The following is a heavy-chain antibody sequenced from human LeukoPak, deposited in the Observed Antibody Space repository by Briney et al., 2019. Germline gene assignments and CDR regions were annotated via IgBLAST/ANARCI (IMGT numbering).Heavy chain of an antibody. CDR2: IYYSGST. J-gene: IGHJ4*02. D-gene: IGHD5-18*01. V-gene: IGHV4-59*01. CDR3: ARGGGLQLWTIPIDY. Sequence: PSETLSLTCTVSGGSISSYYWSWIRQPPGKGLEWIGYIYYSGSTNYNPSLKSRVTISVDTSKNQFSPKLSSVTAADTAVYYCARGGGLQLWTIPIDYWGQGTLVTVSS. CDR1: GGSISSYY.